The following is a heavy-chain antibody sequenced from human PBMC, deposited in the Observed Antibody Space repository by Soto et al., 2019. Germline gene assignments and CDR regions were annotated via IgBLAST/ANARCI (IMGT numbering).Heavy chain of an antibody. CDR2: ISYDGSNK. J-gene: IGHJ4*02. CDR3: ARVDNWNYVSTTDY. CDR1: GFTFSSYA. D-gene: IGHD1-7*01. Sequence: GGSLRLSCAASGFTFSSYAMHWVRQAPGKGLEWVAVISYDGSNKYYADSVKGRFTISRDNSKNTLYLQMNSLRAEDTAVYYCARVDNWNYVSTTDYWGQGTLVTVSS. V-gene: IGHV3-30-3*01.